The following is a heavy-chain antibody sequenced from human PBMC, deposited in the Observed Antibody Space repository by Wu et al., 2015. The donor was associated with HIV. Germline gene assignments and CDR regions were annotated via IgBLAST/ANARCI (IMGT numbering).Heavy chain of an antibody. J-gene: IGHJ4*02. CDR1: GYTFTSYY. Sequence: QVQLVQSGAEVKKPGASVKVSCKASGYTFTSYYMHWVRQAPGQGLEWMGRLIPMYATPSYAQRFQGRVTITADESTSTAYMDVGSLRSDDTAVYYCAGGGGRTSMDPFDFWGQGTLVTVSS. D-gene: IGHD5-18*01. V-gene: IGHV1-46*01. CDR3: AGGGGRTSMDPFDF. CDR2: LIPMYATP.